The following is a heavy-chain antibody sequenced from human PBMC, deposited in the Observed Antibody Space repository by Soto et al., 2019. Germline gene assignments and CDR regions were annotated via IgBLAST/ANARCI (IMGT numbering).Heavy chain of an antibody. CDR3: ARGRHRYCTNGVCYTGRSLFRDGMDV. CDR2: INHSGST. CDR1: GGSFSGYY. D-gene: IGHD2-8*01. Sequence: SETLSLTCAVYGGSFSGYYWSWIRQPPGKGLEWIGEINHSGSTNYNPSLKSRVTISVDTSKNQFSLKLSSVTAADTAAYYCARGRHRYCTNGVCYTGRSLFRDGMDVWGQGTTVTVSS. V-gene: IGHV4-34*01. J-gene: IGHJ6*02.